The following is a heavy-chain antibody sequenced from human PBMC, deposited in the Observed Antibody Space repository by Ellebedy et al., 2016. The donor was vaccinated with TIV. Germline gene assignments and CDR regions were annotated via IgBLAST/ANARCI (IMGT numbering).Heavy chain of an antibody. CDR1: RFSLSPYAVG. V-gene: IGHV2-5*01. J-gene: IGHJ4*02. Sequence: SGPTLVXPTQTLTLTCTLSRFSLSPYAVGVHWIRQPPGKALEWLALVYWNDDKQYSPSLQPRLTITKDTSKNQVVLTMTDVDPVDTATYYCAHSAGWLPDYWGPGTLITVS. CDR2: VYWNDDK. D-gene: IGHD5-12*01. CDR3: AHSAGWLPDY.